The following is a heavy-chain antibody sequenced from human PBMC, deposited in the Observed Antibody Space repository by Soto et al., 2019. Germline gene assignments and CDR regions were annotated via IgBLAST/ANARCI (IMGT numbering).Heavy chain of an antibody. J-gene: IGHJ4*02. CDR2: IKSKTDGGTT. V-gene: IGHV3-15*01. CDR3: TTDRRTIFGVVINDY. D-gene: IGHD3-3*01. Sequence: GGSLRLSCVASGFTFSNAWMSWVRQAPGKGLEWVGRIKSKTDGGTTDYAAPVKGRFTISRDDSKNTLYLQMNSLKTEDTAVYYCTTDRRTIFGVVINDYWGQGTLVTVPS. CDR1: GFTFSNAW.